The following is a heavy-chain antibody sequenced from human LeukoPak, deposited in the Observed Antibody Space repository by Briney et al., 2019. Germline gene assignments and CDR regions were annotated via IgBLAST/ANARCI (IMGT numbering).Heavy chain of an antibody. CDR1: GGSISGSSYY. CDR2: IYYIGST. V-gene: IGHV4-39*07. J-gene: IGHJ6*02. CDR3: ARVPYYYYGMDV. Sequence: PSETLSLTCTVSGGSISGSSYYWGWIRQSPRKGLEWIGSIYYIGSTYYNPSLKSRATISVDTSRNQFSLKLTSVTAADTAVYYCARVPYYYYGMDVWGQGTTVTVSS.